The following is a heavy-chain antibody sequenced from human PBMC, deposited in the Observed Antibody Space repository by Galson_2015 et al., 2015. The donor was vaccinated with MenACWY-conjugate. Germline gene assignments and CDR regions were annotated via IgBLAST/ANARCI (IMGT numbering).Heavy chain of an antibody. D-gene: IGHD1-26*01. Sequence: SLRLCCAASGFTFSSYGLNWVRQAQGTGLERVSSISSSSSYIYYADTVKGRFTISRDNAKNSLYLQMNSLRAEDTAVYYCARDGPDSGSYYGLDYWGQGTLVTVSS. CDR1: GFTFSSYG. CDR3: ARDGPDSGSYYGLDY. CDR2: ISSSSSYI. V-gene: IGHV3-21*01. J-gene: IGHJ4*02.